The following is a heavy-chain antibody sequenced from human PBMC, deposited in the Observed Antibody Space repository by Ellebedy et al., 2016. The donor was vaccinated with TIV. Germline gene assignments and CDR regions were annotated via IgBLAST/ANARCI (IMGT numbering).Heavy chain of an antibody. V-gene: IGHV1-18*01. Sequence: ASVKVSCKASGYTFTSYGISWVRQAPGQGLEWMGWISAYNGNTNYAQKLQGRVTMTTDTSTSTAYMELRSLRSDDTAVYYCARDKSLGITMVRGVIITDVNWFDPWGQGTLVTVSS. CDR2: ISAYNGNT. CDR1: GYTFTSYG. CDR3: ARDKSLGITMVRGVIITDVNWFDP. D-gene: IGHD3-10*01. J-gene: IGHJ5*02.